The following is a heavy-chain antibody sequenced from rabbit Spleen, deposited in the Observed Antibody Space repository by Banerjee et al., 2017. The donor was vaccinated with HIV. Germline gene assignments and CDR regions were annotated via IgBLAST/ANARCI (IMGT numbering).Heavy chain of an antibody. CDR3: ARDLVGVIGWNFYL. CDR2: INAVTGKP. CDR1: GFSFSNKAV. D-gene: IGHD2-1*01. J-gene: IGHJ4*01. V-gene: IGHV1S45*01. Sequence: EQLLESGGGLVKPEGSLKLSCTASGFSFSNKAVMCWVRQAPGKGLEWIACINAVTGKPVYATWASGRFTISRTSSTTVTLHMTSLTAADRATYFCARDLVGVIGWNFYLWGPGTLVTVS.